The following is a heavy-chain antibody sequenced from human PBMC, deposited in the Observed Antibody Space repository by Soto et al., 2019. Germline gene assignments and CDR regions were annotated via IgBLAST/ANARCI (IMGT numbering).Heavy chain of an antibody. D-gene: IGHD3-3*01. CDR2: IYHSGST. J-gene: IGHJ6*02. Sequence: QVQLQESGPGLVKPSGTLSLTCAVSGGSISSSNWWSLVRQPPGKGLEWIGEIYHSGSTNYNPSLRSRVTISVDKAKDQFSLKLSSVTAADTAVYYCARVREDVSAVFGVVTGMDVWGQGTKVTVSS. CDR1: GGSISSSNW. CDR3: ARVREDVSAVFGVVTGMDV. V-gene: IGHV4-4*02.